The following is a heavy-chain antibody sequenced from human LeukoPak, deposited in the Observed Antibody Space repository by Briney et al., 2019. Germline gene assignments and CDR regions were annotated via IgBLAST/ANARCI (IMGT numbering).Heavy chain of an antibody. CDR3: ARVVYADNDY. CDR1: GCTFTSSG. V-gene: IGHV1-18*01. CDR2: ISAYNGNT. D-gene: IGHD2-8*01. Sequence: VASVKVSCKASGCTFTSSGFTWVRQAPGQGLEWMGWISAYNGNTYFAPKFEGRLTMTTETSTSTAYMELRNLKSDDTAVYYCARVVYADNDYWGQGTLVIVSS. J-gene: IGHJ4*02.